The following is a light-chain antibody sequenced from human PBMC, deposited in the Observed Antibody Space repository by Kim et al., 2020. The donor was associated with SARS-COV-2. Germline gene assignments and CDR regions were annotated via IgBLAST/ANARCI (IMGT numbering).Light chain of an antibody. CDR1: QTVRNSY. J-gene: IGKJ2*01. CDR2: LAS. Sequence: WSRGEMATHACRASQTVRNSYVAWYQQTPGQAPRLLISLASRRATGIPDRFSGSGSGTDFTLTISRLEPEDFAVYYCQQYGSSPFTFGQGTKLEI. V-gene: IGKV3-20*01. CDR3: QQYGSSPFT.